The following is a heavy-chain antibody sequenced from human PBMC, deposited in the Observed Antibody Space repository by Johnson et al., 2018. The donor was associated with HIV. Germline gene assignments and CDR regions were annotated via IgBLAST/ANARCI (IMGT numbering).Heavy chain of an antibody. V-gene: IGHV3-11*04. CDR3: ARYALDTAMARTRDDAFDI. CDR1: GFTFSDYY. CDR2: ISSSGSTI. D-gene: IGHD5-18*01. J-gene: IGHJ3*02. Sequence: QVQLVESGGGLVKPGGSLRLSCAASGFTFSDYYMSWIRQAPGKGLEWVSYISSSGSTIYYADSVKGRFTISRDNAKNSLYLQMNSLRAEDTSVYYCARYALDTAMARTRDDAFDIWGQGTMVTVSS.